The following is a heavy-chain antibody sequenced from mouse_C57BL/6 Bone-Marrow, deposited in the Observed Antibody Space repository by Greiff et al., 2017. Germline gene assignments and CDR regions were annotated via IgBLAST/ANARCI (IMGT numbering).Heavy chain of an antibody. Sequence: QVQLQQSGPELVKPGASVKLSCKASGYTFTRYDINWVKQRPGQGLEWIGWIYPRDGSTKDNEKFKGKATLAVDTSSSTAYMELHILTSEDSSVYVCARVTGCYSRDYWGQGTSVTVSS. D-gene: IGHD4-1*01. CDR3: ARVTGCYSRDY. J-gene: IGHJ4*01. CDR2: IYPRDGST. V-gene: IGHV1-85*01. CDR1: GYTFTRYD.